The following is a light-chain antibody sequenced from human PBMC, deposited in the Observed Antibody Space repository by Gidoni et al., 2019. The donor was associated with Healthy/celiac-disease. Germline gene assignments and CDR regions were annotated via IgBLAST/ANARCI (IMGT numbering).Light chain of an antibody. Sequence: QSALTQPASVSGSPGQSITISCTGTSSDVGGYNYVSWYQKQPGKAPNLMIYDVSTRPSGVSNRFSGSKSGNTASLTISGLQAEAEADYYCRSYTSSSSHVVFGGGPTLPVL. CDR2: DVS. CDR3: RSYTSSSSHVV. CDR1: SSDVGGYNY. J-gene: IGLJ2*01. V-gene: IGLV2-14*03.